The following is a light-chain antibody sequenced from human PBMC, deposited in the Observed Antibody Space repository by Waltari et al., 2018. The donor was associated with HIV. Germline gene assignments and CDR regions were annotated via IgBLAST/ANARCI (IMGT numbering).Light chain of an antibody. CDR3: AAWADSLNGPV. Sequence: QSVLIHPPSASGTPEQRLSISCSGSHSTIGRNTVHRYQYIPGPAPKLLIYNNNQRPSGFPDRFSGSKSGTSASLAISGLQSEDEADYFCAAWADSLNGPVFGGGTKLTVL. J-gene: IGLJ3*02. CDR1: HSTIGRNT. CDR2: NNN. V-gene: IGLV1-44*01.